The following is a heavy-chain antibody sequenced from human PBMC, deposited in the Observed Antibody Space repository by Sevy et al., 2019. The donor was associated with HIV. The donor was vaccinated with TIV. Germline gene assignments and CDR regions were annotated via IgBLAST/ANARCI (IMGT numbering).Heavy chain of an antibody. Sequence: GGSLRLSCAASGFTFSNAWMSWVRQAPGKGLEWVGRIKSKTDGGKTDNAAPVKGRFTISRDDSKNTQYLQMNSLKTADTAVYYCTTDGYASSGYYGEIDYWGQGTLVTVSS. CDR1: GFTFSNAW. CDR3: TTDGYASSGYYGEIDY. CDR2: IKSKTDGGKT. V-gene: IGHV3-15*01. D-gene: IGHD3-22*01. J-gene: IGHJ4*02.